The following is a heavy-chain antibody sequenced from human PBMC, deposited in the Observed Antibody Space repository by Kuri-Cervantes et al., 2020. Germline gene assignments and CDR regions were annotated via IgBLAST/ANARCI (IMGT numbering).Heavy chain of an antibody. CDR3: ASTGGDYGGYYFDY. CDR2: INSDGSST. J-gene: IGHJ4*02. Sequence: GESLKISCAASGFTFSSYWMHWVRQAPGKGLVWVSRINSDGSSTSYADSVKGRFTISRDNAKNSLYLQMNSLRAEDTAVYYCASTGGDYGGYYFDYWGQGTLVTVSS. CDR1: GFTFSSYW. D-gene: IGHD4-17*01. V-gene: IGHV3-74*01.